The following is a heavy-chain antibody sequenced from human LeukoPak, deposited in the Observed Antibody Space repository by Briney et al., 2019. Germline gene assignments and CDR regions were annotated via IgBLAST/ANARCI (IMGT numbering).Heavy chain of an antibody. Sequence: PGGFLRLSCAASGFTVSSNYMSWVRQAPGKGLEWVSVIYSGGSTYYADSVKGRFTISRDNSKNTLYLQMNSLRAEDTAVYHCARDRWGAFGYWGQGTLVTVSS. J-gene: IGHJ4*02. D-gene: IGHD4-23*01. CDR1: GFTVSSNY. CDR2: IYSGGST. CDR3: ARDRWGAFGY. V-gene: IGHV3-53*01.